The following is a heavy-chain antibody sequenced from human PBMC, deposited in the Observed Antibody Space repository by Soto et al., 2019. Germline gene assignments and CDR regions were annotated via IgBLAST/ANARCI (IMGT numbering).Heavy chain of an antibody. D-gene: IGHD4-17*01. CDR1: GGSISSGDYY. Sequence: QVQLQESGPGLVKPSQTLSLTCTVSGGSISSGDYYWSWIRQPPGKGLEWIGYIYYSGSTYYNLSLKIRVTISVDTSKNQFSLKLSSVTAADTAVYYCATRVRDYGDYPDYWGQGTLVTVSS. J-gene: IGHJ4*02. CDR2: IYYSGST. V-gene: IGHV4-30-4*01. CDR3: ATRVRDYGDYPDY.